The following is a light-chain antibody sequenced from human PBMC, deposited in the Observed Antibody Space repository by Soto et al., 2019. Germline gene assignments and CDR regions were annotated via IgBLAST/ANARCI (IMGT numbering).Light chain of an antibody. CDR3: QQLDSYPIT. V-gene: IGKV1-9*01. CDR2: AAS. J-gene: IGKJ5*01. Sequence: IQLTQSPSSLSASVGDRVTITCRASQGISSYLAWYQQKPGKAPKLLICAASTLQSGVPSRFSGIGSGTDFTLTISSLQPEDFATYYCQQLDSYPITFGQGTRLEIK. CDR1: QGISSY.